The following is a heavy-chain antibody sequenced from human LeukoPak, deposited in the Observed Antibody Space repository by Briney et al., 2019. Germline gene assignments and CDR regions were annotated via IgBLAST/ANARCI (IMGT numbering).Heavy chain of an antibody. D-gene: IGHD3-9*01. J-gene: IGHJ6*03. CDR3: ARDRGQTGYYWSYYYYMDV. CDR1: GFTFSDYS. V-gene: IGHV3-48*01. CDR2: ISGGSSTM. Sequence: GGSLRLSXAASGFTFSDYSMNWVRQAPGKGLEWVSYISGGSSTMYYADSVKGRFTISRDNAQNSLYLQMNSLRAEDTAVYYCARDRGQTGYYWSYYYYMDVWGIGTTVTVSS.